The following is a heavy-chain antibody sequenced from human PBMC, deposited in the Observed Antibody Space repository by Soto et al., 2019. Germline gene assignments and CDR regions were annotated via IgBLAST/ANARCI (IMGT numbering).Heavy chain of an antibody. V-gene: IGHV1-69*12. J-gene: IGHJ6*02. CDR2: IIPIFGTV. CDR1: GGSFRTYS. CDR3: AKGAVAGTPTSYYYYGMDV. Sequence: QVQLLQSGAEVKKPGSSVRVSCEASGGSFRTYSISWVRQAPGQGLEWMGEIIPIFGTVNYAQKFQGRVTITADEPTTTVYMDLGSLRSEDTAVYYCAKGAVAGTPTSYYYYGMDVWGQGTTVTVSS. D-gene: IGHD6-19*01.